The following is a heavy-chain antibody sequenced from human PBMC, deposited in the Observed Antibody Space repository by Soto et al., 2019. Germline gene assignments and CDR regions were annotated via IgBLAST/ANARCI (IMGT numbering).Heavy chain of an antibody. D-gene: IGHD5-12*01. Sequence: SETLSLTCTVSGGSISSYYWSWIRQPAGKGLEWIGRIYTSGSTNYNPSLKSRVTMSVDTSKNHFSLNLSSVTAADMAVYYCAREGSYSAYNFAHGIQLWSFDFWGQGALVTVSS. CDR2: IYTSGST. CDR3: AREGSYSAYNFAHGIQLWSFDF. CDR1: GGSISSYY. V-gene: IGHV4-4*07. J-gene: IGHJ4*02.